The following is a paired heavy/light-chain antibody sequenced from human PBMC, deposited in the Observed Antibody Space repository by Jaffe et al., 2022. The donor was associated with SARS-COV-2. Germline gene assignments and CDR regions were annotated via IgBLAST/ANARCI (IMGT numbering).Light chain of an antibody. CDR1: QSVSTNF. Sequence: EIVLTQSPGTLSLSPGERAALSCRASQSVSTNFLAWYQQRPGQAPRLLFYGASSRATGIPDRFSGSGSGTDFTLTISRLEPEDFAVYFCQHYGSSPWTFGQGTKVEIK. CDR2: GAS. CDR3: QHYGSSPWT. J-gene: IGKJ1*01. V-gene: IGKV3-20*01.
Heavy chain of an antibody. V-gene: IGHV3-23*01. CDR1: GFTFSSFA. D-gene: IGHD1-26*01. CDR3: ANARSGSVWVGGYYFHY. Sequence: EVHLLESGGGLVQPGGSLRLSCAGSGFTFSSFALSWVRQSPGKGLEWVSVITGSGSTTYYADSVKGRFTISRDNSKNTLYLQMNSLRVEDTALYFCANARSGSVWVGGYYFHYWGQGTLVTVSS. J-gene: IGHJ4*02. CDR2: ITGSGSTT.